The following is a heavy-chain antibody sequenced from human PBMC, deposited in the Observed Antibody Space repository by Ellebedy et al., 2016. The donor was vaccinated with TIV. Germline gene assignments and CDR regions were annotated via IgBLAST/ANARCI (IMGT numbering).Heavy chain of an antibody. V-gene: IGHV1-18*01. CDR3: ARDLYTFYSDSSGYQRYYYGMDV. J-gene: IGHJ6*02. CDR2: ISTYNDNT. CDR1: GYTFTTYG. Sequence: AASVKVSCKASGYTFTTYGISWVRQAPGQGLEWMGWISTYNDNTHHAQKVQSRVNMTTDTSTSTADMELRSLRSDDTAVYYCARDLYTFYSDSSGYQRYYYGMDVWGQGTAVTVSS. D-gene: IGHD3-22*01.